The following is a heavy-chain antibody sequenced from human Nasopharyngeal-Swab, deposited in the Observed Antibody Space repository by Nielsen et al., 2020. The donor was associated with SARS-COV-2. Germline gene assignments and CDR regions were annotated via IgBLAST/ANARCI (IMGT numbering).Heavy chain of an antibody. D-gene: IGHD3-10*01. CDR1: GYTFTGYY. J-gene: IGHJ4*02. V-gene: IGHV1-2*06. CDR2: INPNSGGT. CDR3: ASTSQGPYGSGSYPMG. Sequence: ASVKVSCKASGYTFTGYYMHWVRQAPGQGLEWMGRINPNSGGTNYAQKFQGRVTMTRDMSISTAYMELSRLRSDDTAVYYCASTSQGPYGSGSYPMGWGQGTLVTVSS.